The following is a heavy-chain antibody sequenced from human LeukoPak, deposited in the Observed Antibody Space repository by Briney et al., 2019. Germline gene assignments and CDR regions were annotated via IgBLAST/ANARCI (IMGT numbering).Heavy chain of an antibody. J-gene: IGHJ6*04. CDR1: GYTFTSYG. D-gene: IGHD6-13*01. V-gene: IGHV1-18*01. CDR3: ARDHTAAGTMDV. CDR2: ISAYNGNT. Sequence: ASVKVSCKASGYTFTSYGISWVRQAPGQGLEWMGWISAYNGNTNYAQKLQGRVTMATDTSTSTAYMELRSLRSDDTAVYYCARDHTAAGTMDVWGKGTTVTVSS.